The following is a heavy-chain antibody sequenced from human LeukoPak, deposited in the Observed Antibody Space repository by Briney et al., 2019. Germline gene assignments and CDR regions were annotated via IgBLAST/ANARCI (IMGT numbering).Heavy chain of an antibody. CDR1: GGSTSRRGDY. Sequence: PETLSLTCTVTGGSTSRRGDYWGWIRQPPGKGLEWIGSVYYSGSTYYSPSFKSRVTISVDTSRNQFSLQLSYVTAADTAVYYCARNESVLGTTGLNDCFDDWGQGSLVTVSS. V-gene: IGHV4-39*01. CDR3: ARNESVLGTTGLNDCFDD. J-gene: IGHJ4*02. D-gene: IGHD1-26*01. CDR2: VYYSGST.